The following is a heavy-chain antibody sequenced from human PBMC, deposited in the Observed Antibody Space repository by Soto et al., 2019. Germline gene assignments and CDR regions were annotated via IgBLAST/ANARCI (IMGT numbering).Heavy chain of an antibody. J-gene: IGHJ6*02. D-gene: IGHD2-8*02. V-gene: IGHV1-46*01. CDR3: ASVTDLNYGMDV. CDR1: GYTFTSYY. Sequence: ASVKVSCKXSGYTFTSYYMHWVRQAPGQGLEWMGIINPSGGSTSYAQKFQGRVTMTRDTSTSTVYMELSSLRSEDTAVYYCASVTDLNYGMDVWGQGTTVTVSS. CDR2: INPSGGST.